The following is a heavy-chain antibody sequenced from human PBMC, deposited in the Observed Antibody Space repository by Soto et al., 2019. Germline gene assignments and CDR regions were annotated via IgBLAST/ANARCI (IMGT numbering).Heavy chain of an antibody. J-gene: IGHJ6*02. CDR1: GGSISSGDYY. Sequence: SETLSLTCTVSGGSISSGDYYWSWSRQPPGKGLEWIGYIYYSGSTYYNPSLKSRVTISVDTSKNQFSLKLSSVTAADTAVYYCARDALWSYYYYGMDVWGQGTTVTVSS. CDR2: IYYSGST. D-gene: IGHD2-21*01. V-gene: IGHV4-30-4*01. CDR3: ARDALWSYYYYGMDV.